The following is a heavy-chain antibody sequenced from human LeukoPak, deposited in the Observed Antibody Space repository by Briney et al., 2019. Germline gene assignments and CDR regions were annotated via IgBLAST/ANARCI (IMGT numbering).Heavy chain of an antibody. Sequence: GGSLRLSCAASGFTFNKYWLTLVRQAPGKGLEWVANINQDDSQIYYLESVEGRLTITRDNARNSLHLQMNSLRAEDTALYYCGRGYYYSGTYYLSFFDHWGQGTPVTVSS. D-gene: IGHD3-10*01. CDR1: GFTFNKYW. CDR3: GRGYYYSGTYYLSFFDH. CDR2: INQDDSQI. J-gene: IGHJ4*02. V-gene: IGHV3-7*01.